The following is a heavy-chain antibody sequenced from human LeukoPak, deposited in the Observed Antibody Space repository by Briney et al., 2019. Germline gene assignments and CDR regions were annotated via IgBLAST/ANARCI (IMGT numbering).Heavy chain of an antibody. CDR2: IYYSGST. J-gene: IGHJ4*02. CDR3: ARDGNDYGDSRRRFDY. Sequence: SETLSLTCTVSGGSISSGGYYWSWIRQHPGKGLEWIGYIYYSGSTYYNPSLKSRVTIPVDTSKNQFSLKLSSVTAADTAVYYCARDGNDYGDSRRRFDYWGQGTLVTVSS. D-gene: IGHD4-17*01. CDR1: GGSISSGGYY. V-gene: IGHV4-31*03.